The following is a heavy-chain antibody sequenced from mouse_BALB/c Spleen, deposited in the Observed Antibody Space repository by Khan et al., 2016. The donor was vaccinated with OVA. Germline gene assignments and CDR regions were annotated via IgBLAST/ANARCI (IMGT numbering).Heavy chain of an antibody. CDR3: ARLWPGFTY. CDR2: ISYSGST. CDR1: GYSITSDYA. Sequence: EVKLEESGPGLVKPSQSLSLTCTVTGYSITSDYAWNWIRQFPGNKLEWMGYISYSGSTSYNPSLKSRISITRDTSTNQFFLQLNSVTTDDTATYYCARLWPGFTYWGQGTLVTVSA. V-gene: IGHV3-2*02. J-gene: IGHJ3*01.